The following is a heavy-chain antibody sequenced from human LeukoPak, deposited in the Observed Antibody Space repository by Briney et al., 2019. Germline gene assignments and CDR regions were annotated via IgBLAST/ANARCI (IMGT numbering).Heavy chain of an antibody. J-gene: IGHJ4*02. Sequence: ASVKVSCKASGYTFTSYGISWVRQAPGQGLEWMGWISAYNGNTKYAQKLQGRVTMTTDTSTSTAYMELRSLRSDDTAVYYCAREGEYGYSSSWYRAPFDYWGQGTLVTVSS. CDR2: ISAYNGNT. D-gene: IGHD6-13*01. V-gene: IGHV1-18*01. CDR3: AREGEYGYSSSWYRAPFDY. CDR1: GYTFTSYG.